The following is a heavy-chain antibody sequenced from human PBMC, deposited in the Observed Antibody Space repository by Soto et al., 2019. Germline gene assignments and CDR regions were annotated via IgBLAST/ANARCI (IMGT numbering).Heavy chain of an antibody. CDR1: GGTFSSYT. CDR3: ARGPLVVLNYFES. Sequence: GASVKVSCKASGGTFSSYTISWVRQAPGQGLEWMGRIIPILGIANYAQKFQGRVTITADKSTSTAYMELSSLTSDDTAMYFWARGPLVVLNYFESWGQGTLVTVSS. CDR2: IIPILGIA. V-gene: IGHV1-69*02. J-gene: IGHJ4*02.